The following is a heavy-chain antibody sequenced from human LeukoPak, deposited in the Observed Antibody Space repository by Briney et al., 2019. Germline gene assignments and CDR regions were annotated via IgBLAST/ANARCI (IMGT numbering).Heavy chain of an antibody. CDR1: GGSISSYY. Sequence: SETLSLTCTVSGGSISSYYWSWIRQPPGKGLEWIGYIYYSGSPNYNPSLKSRVTISLDTSKSQFSLNMSSVTAADTAVYYCARDLGSWDYWGQGTLVTVSS. V-gene: IGHV4-59*01. CDR2: IYYSGSP. J-gene: IGHJ4*02. CDR3: ARDLGSWDY. D-gene: IGHD6-13*01.